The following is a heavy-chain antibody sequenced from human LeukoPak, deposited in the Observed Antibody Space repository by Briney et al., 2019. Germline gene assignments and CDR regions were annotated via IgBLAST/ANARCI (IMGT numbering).Heavy chain of an antibody. Sequence: KPSETLSLTCAVYGGSFSGYYWSWIRQPPGKGLEWIGEINHSGSTNYNPSLKSRVTISVDTSKNQFSLKLSSVTAADTAVYYCARDSTSDYYYYGMDVWGQGTTVTVSS. D-gene: IGHD2-15*01. CDR3: ARDSTSDYYYYGMDV. V-gene: IGHV4-34*01. CDR2: INHSGST. CDR1: GGSFSGYY. J-gene: IGHJ6*02.